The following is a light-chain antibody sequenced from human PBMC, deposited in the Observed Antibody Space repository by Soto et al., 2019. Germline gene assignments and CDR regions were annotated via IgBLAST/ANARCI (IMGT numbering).Light chain of an antibody. Sequence: QSALTQPASVSGFPGQSITISCTGTSSDIGDYRYVSWYQQHPGKAPKLMIYEVSSRPSGVSSRFSGSKSGNTASLTISGLQAEDEADYYCYSYTRSTALVFGGGTQLTVL. V-gene: IGLV2-14*01. CDR3: YSYTRSTALV. CDR1: SSDIGDYRY. CDR2: EVS. J-gene: IGLJ2*01.